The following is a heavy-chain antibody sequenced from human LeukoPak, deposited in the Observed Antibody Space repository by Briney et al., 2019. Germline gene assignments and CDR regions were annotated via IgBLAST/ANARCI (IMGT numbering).Heavy chain of an antibody. CDR2: ISWNSGTI. Sequence: PGGSLRLSCAASGFTFSSYAMSWVRQAPGKGLEWVSGISWNSGTIGYADSVKGRFTISRDNAKNSLYLQMNSLRAEDMAFYYCAKDYYYDSSGYTYFDYWGQGALVTVSS. J-gene: IGHJ4*02. CDR3: AKDYYYDSSGYTYFDY. V-gene: IGHV3-9*03. CDR1: GFTFSSYA. D-gene: IGHD3-22*01.